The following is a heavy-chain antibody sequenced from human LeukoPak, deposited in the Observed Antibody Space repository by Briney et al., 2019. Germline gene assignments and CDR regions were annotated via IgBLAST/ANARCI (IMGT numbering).Heavy chain of an antibody. V-gene: IGHV3-30-3*01. D-gene: IGHD1-26*01. CDR1: GFTFSSYA. Sequence: GGSRRLSCAASGFTFSSYAMHWVRQAPGKGLEWVAVISYDGSNKYYADSVKGRFTISRDNSKNTLYLQMNSLRAEDTAVYYCARDGAVGAPGAYYFDYWGQGTLVTVSS. CDR2: ISYDGSNK. CDR3: ARDGAVGAPGAYYFDY. J-gene: IGHJ4*02.